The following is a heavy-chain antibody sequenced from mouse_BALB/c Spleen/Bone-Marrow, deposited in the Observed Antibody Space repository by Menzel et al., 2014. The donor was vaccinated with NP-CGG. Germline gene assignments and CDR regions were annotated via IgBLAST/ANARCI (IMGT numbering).Heavy chain of an antibody. Sequence: VKLVESGPELVKPGASVKMSCKASGYTFTDYVISWVKQRTGQGLEWIGEIYPGSGSTYYNEKFEGKATLTADKSSNTAYMQLSGLTSEDSAVYSCARGYYGSSYYFDYWGQGTTLTVSS. D-gene: IGHD1-1*01. CDR1: GYTFTDYV. V-gene: IGHV1-77*01. CDR3: ARGYYGSSYYFDY. CDR2: IYPGSGST. J-gene: IGHJ2*01.